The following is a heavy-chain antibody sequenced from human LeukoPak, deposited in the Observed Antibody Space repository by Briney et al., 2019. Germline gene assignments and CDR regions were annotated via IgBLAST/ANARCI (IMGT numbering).Heavy chain of an antibody. CDR3: AGKDTAMGKAGGFDI. D-gene: IGHD5-18*01. CDR1: EYSFTSYW. CDR2: IFLGDSDT. J-gene: IGHJ3*02. Sequence: GEPLNISCKGSEYSFTSYWIGWVRQMPGKGLEWTGIIFLGDSDTSYNPSCQGQVTTSADKSITTAYLQWTSLEPTNTGMYYGAGKDTAMGKAGGFDIWGQGTMVTVSS. V-gene: IGHV5-51*01.